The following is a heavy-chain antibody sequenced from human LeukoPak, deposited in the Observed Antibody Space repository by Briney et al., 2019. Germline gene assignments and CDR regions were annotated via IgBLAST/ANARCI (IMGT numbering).Heavy chain of an antibody. D-gene: IGHD2-8*02. V-gene: IGHV3-48*01. CDR2: ISSNSSTI. J-gene: IGHJ4*02. CDR3: ARDPGGYYLDY. CDR1: GFTFSSYS. Sequence: PGGSLRLSCAASGFTFSSYSMNWVRQAPGKGLEWVSYISSNSSTIYYADSVKGRFTISRDNAKNSLYLQMNSLRAEDTAVYYCARDPGGYYLDYWGQGTLVTVSS.